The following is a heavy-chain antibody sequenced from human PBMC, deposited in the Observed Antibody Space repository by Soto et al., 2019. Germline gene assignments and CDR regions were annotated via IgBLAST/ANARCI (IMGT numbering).Heavy chain of an antibody. CDR2: ISGNGVNT. CDR3: AKGAVVVPAATYYFDY. V-gene: IGHV3-23*01. CDR1: GFTFSSYA. D-gene: IGHD2-2*01. Sequence: HPGGSLRLSCAASGFTFSSYAMSWVRQAPGRGLEWVSAISGNGVNTYYADSVKGRFTISRDNSKNTLYLQMNSLRAEDSAVYYCAKGAVVVPAATYYFDYWGQGTLVTVSS. J-gene: IGHJ4*02.